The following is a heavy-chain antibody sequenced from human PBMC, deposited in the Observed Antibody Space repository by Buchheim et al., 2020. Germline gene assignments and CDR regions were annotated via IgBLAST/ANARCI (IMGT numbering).Heavy chain of an antibody. D-gene: IGHD3-10*01. J-gene: IGHJ6*03. CDR2: IWYDGSKK. CDR3: ARVNEPLGEALQKSYYYYMDV. V-gene: IGHV3-33*01. CDR1: GFTFSSYG. Sequence: QVQMVESGGGEVQPGRSLTLSCAGSGFTFSSYGIHWIRQAPGKGLEWVAIIWYDGSKKFYADSVKGRFTISRDNSKNTVYLQVDSLRAEDTAVYYCARVNEPLGEALQKSYYYYMDVWGKGTT.